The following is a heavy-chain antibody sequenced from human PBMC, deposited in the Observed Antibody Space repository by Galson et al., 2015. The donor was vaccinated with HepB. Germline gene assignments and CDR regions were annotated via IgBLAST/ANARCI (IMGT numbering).Heavy chain of an antibody. V-gene: IGHV3-23*01. J-gene: IGHJ4*02. CDR3: AKYPLSSRRGVFDL. CDR1: GFTFSSYA. CDR2: ISGGADAT. D-gene: IGHD2-2*01. Sequence: SLRLSCAASGFTFSSYAMSWVRQAPGKGLEWVPTISGGADATYYADSVKGRFTISRDNSKNTLYLQMDGLRAEDTAVFFCAKYPLSSRRGVFDLWGQGTLVTVSS.